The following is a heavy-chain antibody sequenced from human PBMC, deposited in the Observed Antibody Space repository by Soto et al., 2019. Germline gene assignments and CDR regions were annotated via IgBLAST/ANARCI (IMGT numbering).Heavy chain of an antibody. J-gene: IGHJ4*02. V-gene: IGHV4-34*01. CDR1: GGSFSGYY. CDR3: ARAKTTMIVPENY. CDR2: INHSGST. D-gene: IGHD3-22*01. Sequence: PSETLSLTCAVYGGSFSGYYWSWIRQPPGKGLEWIGEINHSGSTNYNPSLKSRVTISVDTSKNQFSLKLSSVTAADTAVYYCARAKTTMIVPENYWGQGTLVTVSS.